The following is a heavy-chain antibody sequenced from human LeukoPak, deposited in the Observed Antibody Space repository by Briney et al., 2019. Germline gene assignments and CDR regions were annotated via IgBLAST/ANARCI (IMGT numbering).Heavy chain of an antibody. CDR2: INHSGST. J-gene: IGHJ4*02. D-gene: IGHD3-22*01. V-gene: IGHV4-34*01. Sequence: SETLSLTCAVYGGSFSGYYWSWIRQPPGKGLEWIGEINHSGSTNYNPSLKSRVTISVDTSKNQFSLKLASVTAADTAMYYCAGKYYYDISGYFYVDYWGQGTQVTVSS. CDR3: AGKYYYDISGYFYVDY. CDR1: GGSFSGYY.